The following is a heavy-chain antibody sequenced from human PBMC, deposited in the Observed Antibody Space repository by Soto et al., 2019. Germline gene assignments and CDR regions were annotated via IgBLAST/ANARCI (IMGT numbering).Heavy chain of an antibody. CDR3: ARKGSGDYEAFDI. V-gene: IGHV4-31*01. CDR1: GGSISSGGYY. D-gene: IGHD4-17*01. Sequence: QVQLQESGPGLVKPSQTLSLTCTVSGGSISSGGYYWSWIRQHPGKGLEWIGYIYYSGSTYYNPSLESLVTISVDTSKNQFSLKLSSVTAADTAVYYCARKGSGDYEAFDIWGQGTMVTVSS. CDR2: IYYSGST. J-gene: IGHJ3*02.